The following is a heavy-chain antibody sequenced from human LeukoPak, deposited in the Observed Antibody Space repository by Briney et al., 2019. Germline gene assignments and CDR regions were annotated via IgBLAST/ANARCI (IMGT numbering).Heavy chain of an antibody. D-gene: IGHD2-8*01. CDR2: IIPIFGTA. V-gene: IGHV1-69*05. CDR1: GGTFSSYA. J-gene: IGHJ6*03. Sequence: SVNVSCKASGGTFSSYAISWVRQAPGQGLEWMGGIIPIFGTANYAQKFQGRVTITTDESTSTAYMELSSLRSEDTAVYYCARDSNPGGYMDVWGKGTTVTVSS. CDR3: ARDSNPGGYMDV.